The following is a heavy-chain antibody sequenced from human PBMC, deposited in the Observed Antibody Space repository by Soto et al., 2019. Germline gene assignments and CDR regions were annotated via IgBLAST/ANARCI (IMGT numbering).Heavy chain of an antibody. CDR2: INVGNGNT. V-gene: IGHV1-3*01. J-gene: IGHJ5*02. D-gene: IGHD6-19*01. CDR3: AREKWGSGSRWLDP. CDR1: GYTFTSYA. Sequence: ASVKVSCKASGYTFTSYAMHWVRQAPGQSLEWMGWINVGNGNTKYSQNFQGRVTINQDTSASTAYMELSSLTSEDTAVYYCAREKWGSGSRWLDPWGQGTLVTVSS.